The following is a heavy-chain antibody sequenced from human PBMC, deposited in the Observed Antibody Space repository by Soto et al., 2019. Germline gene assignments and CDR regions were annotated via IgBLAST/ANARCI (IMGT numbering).Heavy chain of an antibody. CDR2: IFDNGINK. V-gene: IGHV3-33*01. Sequence: QVQLVESGGGVVQPGSSLRLSCAASGFTFSAFGMHWVRQAPGKGPEWVAVIFDNGINKFYADSVKGRFIISRDTSKSKLYLQMNGLRVEDTAIYYCARDHNRIGGYNWFDSWGQGTLVTVSS. CDR1: GFTFSAFG. CDR3: ARDHNRIGGYNWFDS. J-gene: IGHJ5*01. D-gene: IGHD3-16*01.